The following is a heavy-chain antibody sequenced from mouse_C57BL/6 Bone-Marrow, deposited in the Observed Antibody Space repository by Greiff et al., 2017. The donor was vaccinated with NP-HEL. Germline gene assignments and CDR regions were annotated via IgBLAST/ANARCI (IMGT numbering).Heavy chain of an antibody. CDR1: GYTFTSYW. CDR2: IHPSDSDT. J-gene: IGHJ4*01. V-gene: IGHV1-74*01. Sequence: QVQLQQPGAELVKPGASVKVSCKASGYTFTSYWMHWVKQRPGQGLEWIGRIHPSDSDTNYNQKFKGKATLTVDKSSSTAYMQLSSLTSEDSAVYYCAIPLIYYGNEGYAMDYWGQGTSVTVSS. D-gene: IGHD2-1*01. CDR3: AIPLIYYGNEGYAMDY.